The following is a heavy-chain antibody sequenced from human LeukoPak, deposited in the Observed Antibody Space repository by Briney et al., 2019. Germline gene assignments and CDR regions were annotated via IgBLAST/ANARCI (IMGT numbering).Heavy chain of an antibody. V-gene: IGHV3-69-1*02. CDR1: GFKFNHYT. Sequence: GGSLRLSCAASGFKFNHYTMHWVRQAPGKGLEWVSSIISTSTYYADSLEGRFTISRDNARDSVFLHMNSLRADDTAVYYCAREGSGLGYFDYWGQGTLVTVA. D-gene: IGHD3-3*01. CDR2: IISTST. J-gene: IGHJ4*02. CDR3: AREGSGLGYFDY.